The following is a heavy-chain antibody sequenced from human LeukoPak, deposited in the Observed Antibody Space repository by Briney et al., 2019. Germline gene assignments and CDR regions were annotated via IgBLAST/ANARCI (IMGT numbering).Heavy chain of an antibody. V-gene: IGHV4-4*07. D-gene: IGHD3-10*01. CDR1: GGSISSYY. CDR2: IYTSGTI. Sequence: SETLSLTCTVSGGSISSYYWSWIRQPAGTALEWIGRIYTSGTITHNPSLKSRVTISVDTSKNQFSLKLSSVTVADTAVYYCARSLYYYGADAFDIWGQGTKVTVSS. CDR3: ARSLYYYGADAFDI. J-gene: IGHJ3*02.